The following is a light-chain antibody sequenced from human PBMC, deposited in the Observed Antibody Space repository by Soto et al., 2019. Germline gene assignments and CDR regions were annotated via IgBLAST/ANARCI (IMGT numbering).Light chain of an antibody. CDR1: QSISTW. CDR2: KAS. V-gene: IGKV1-5*03. Sequence: DIQMTQSPSTLSASVGDRVTITCRASQSISTWLAWYQQEPGKAPKLLIHKASSLQSGVPSRFSSSGSGTDFTLTISSLHPNDFATYYCQQYNSYSPTFGQGTKVDIK. CDR3: QQYNSYSPT. J-gene: IGKJ1*01.